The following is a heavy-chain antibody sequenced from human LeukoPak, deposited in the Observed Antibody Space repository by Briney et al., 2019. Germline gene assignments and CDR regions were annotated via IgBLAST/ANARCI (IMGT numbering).Heavy chain of an antibody. CDR1: GGTFSSYA. CDR2: IIPIFGTA. D-gene: IGHD2-8*01. J-gene: IGHJ4*02. V-gene: IGHV1-69*05. CDR3: ARGPNCTNGVCYGW. Sequence: ASATVSCKASGGTFSSYAISWVRQAPGQGLEWMGGIIPIFGTANYAQKFQGRVTITTDESTSTAYMELSSLRSEDTAVYYCARGPNCTNGVCYGWWSQGTLVTASS.